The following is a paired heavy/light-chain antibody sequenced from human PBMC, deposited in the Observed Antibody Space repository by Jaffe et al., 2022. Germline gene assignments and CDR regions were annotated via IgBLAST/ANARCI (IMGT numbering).Heavy chain of an antibody. CDR3: AKDHEVAGNYFDY. CDR2: ISGSGSGDRT. J-gene: IGHJ4*02. CDR1: GFTFSIYA. Sequence: EVQLLESGGGLVQPGGSLRLSCAASGFTFSIYAMSWVRQAPGKGLEWVSAISGSGSGDRTYYADSVKGRFTISRDNFKNTLYLQMNNLRAEDTAVYYCAKDHEVAGNYFDYWGQGILVTVSS. D-gene: IGHD6-19*01. V-gene: IGHV3-23*01.
Light chain of an antibody. J-gene: IGKJ4*01. V-gene: IGKV1-12*01. Sequence: DIQMTQSPSSVSASVGDRVTITCRASQGISSWLAWYQQKPGKAPNLLIYAASNLHSGVPSRFSGSGSGTDFTLTISSLQPEDFATYYCQQATSFPLTFGGGTKVEIK. CDR1: QGISSW. CDR2: AAS. CDR3: QQATSFPLT.